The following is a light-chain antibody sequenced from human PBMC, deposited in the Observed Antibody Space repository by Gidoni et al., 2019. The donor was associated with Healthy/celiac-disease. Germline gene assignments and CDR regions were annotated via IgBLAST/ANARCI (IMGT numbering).Light chain of an antibody. Sequence: IVLTQSPATLSLSPGERATLSCRASQSVSSYLAWYQQNPGQAPRLLIYDASNRATGIPAMFSGRGSGTDFTLTISSVETEDFAVYYCQQRSNWPPMYTFGQGTKLEIK. CDR1: QSVSSY. J-gene: IGKJ2*01. CDR3: QQRSNWPPMYT. V-gene: IGKV3-11*01. CDR2: DAS.